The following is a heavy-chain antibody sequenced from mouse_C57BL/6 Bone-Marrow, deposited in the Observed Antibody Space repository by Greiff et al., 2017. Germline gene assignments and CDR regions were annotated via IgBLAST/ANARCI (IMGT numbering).Heavy chain of an antibody. V-gene: IGHV14-4*01. Sequence: VQLQQSGAELVRPGASVKLSCTASGFNIKDDYMHWVKQRPEQGLEWIGWIDPENGDTEYASKFQGKATITADTSSNTAYLQLSSLTSEDTAVYYCTTYDDDGAYAMDYWGQGTSVTVSS. D-gene: IGHD2-4*01. CDR2: IDPENGDT. J-gene: IGHJ4*01. CDR1: GFNIKDDY. CDR3: TTYDDDGAYAMDY.